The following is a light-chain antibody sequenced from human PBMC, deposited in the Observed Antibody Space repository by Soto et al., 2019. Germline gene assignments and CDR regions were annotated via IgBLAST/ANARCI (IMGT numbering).Light chain of an antibody. J-gene: IGKJ2*01. CDR3: QQYVTSPYI. Sequence: DIVLPQSPGTLSLSPGERATLSCRASQSISSSYLSWYQQKTGQAPRLLIHGVSTRATGIPARFSGSGSGTDFTLTISRLEPADFAVYYCQQYVTSPYIFGQGTKLEIK. CDR1: QSISSSY. V-gene: IGKV3-20*01. CDR2: GVS.